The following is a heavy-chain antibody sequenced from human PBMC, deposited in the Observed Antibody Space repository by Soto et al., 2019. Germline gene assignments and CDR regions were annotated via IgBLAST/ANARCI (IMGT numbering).Heavy chain of an antibody. J-gene: IGHJ6*02. CDR3: TRDARIMITFGGAYMDV. Sequence: SGGSLRLSCTASGFTFGDYAMSWFRQAPGKGLEWVGFIRSKAYGGTTEYAASVKGRFTISRDDSKSIAYLQMNSLKTEDTAVYYCTRDARIMITFGGAYMDVRGQGTTVTVSS. CDR2: IRSKAYGGTT. V-gene: IGHV3-49*03. CDR1: GFTFGDYA. D-gene: IGHD3-16*01.